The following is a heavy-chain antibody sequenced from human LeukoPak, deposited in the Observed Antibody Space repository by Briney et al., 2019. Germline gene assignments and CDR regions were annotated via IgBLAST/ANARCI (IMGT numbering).Heavy chain of an antibody. CDR1: GDSVSSKSAA. D-gene: IGHD1-7*01. Sequence: SQTLSLTCAISGDSVSSKSAAWNWIRQSPSRGLEWLGSTYYRSKWHNDYAISVKSRININPDTSKNQFSLQLKSVSHDDPAVYYCATFGTDQPYDYWGQGTLATGS. CDR2: TYYRSKWHN. V-gene: IGHV6-1*01. J-gene: IGHJ4*02. CDR3: ATFGTDQPYDY.